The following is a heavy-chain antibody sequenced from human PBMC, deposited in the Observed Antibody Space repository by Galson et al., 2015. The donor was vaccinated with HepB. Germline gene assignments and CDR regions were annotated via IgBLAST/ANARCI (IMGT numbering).Heavy chain of an antibody. V-gene: IGHV3-30-3*01. Sequence: SLRLSCAASGFTFSSYAMHWVRQAPGKGLEWVAVISYDGSNKYYADSVKGRFTISRDNSKNTLYLQMNSLRAEDTAVYYCAREYNWNDDAYGMDVWGQGTTVTVSS. CDR3: AREYNWNDDAYGMDV. CDR2: ISYDGSNK. D-gene: IGHD1-20*01. CDR1: GFTFSSYA. J-gene: IGHJ6*02.